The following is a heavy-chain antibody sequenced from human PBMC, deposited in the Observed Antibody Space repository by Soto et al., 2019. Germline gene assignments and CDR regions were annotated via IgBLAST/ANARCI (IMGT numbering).Heavy chain of an antibody. J-gene: IGHJ6*02. CDR3: ARPRYDLVAVAGTSPHGMDI. CDR2: ISVYNGNT. CDR1: GYTFISYG. D-gene: IGHD6-19*01. V-gene: IGHV1-18*01. Sequence: QVQLVQSGAEVKKPGASVKVSCKTSGYTFISYGINWVRQAPGQGLEWLGWISVYNGNTYYAQKLQGRVTMTTDTSTRTAYMEVRSLRSDDTAVYYCARPRYDLVAVAGTSPHGMDIWGQGTTVTVSS.